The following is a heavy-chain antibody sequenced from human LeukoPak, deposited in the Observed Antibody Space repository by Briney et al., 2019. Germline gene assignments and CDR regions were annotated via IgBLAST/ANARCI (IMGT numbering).Heavy chain of an antibody. CDR2: ISSSSSYI. J-gene: IGHJ4*02. D-gene: IGHD6-6*01. CDR1: GFTFSSYS. V-gene: IGHV3-21*01. CDR3: ARDHDSSSTTPLDY. Sequence: NPGGSLRLSCAASGFTFSSYSMNWVRQAPGKGLEWVSSISSSSSYIYYADSVKGRFTISRDNAKNSLYLQMNSLRAEDTAVYYCARDHDSSSTTPLDYWGQGTLVTVSS.